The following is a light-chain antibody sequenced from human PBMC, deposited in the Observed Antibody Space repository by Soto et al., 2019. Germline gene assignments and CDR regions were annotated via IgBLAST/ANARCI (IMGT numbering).Light chain of an antibody. Sequence: QYALTQPASVSGSPGQSITISCTGTSSDVGAYNYVSWYQQHPGKDHKIMIYDVTYRPSGVSNRFSGSKSGDTASMPISGIQAEDEADYYCSSYTSSSTLGLFGGGNK. CDR1: SSDVGAYNY. J-gene: IGLJ2*01. V-gene: IGLV2-14*01. CDR3: SSYTSSSTLGL. CDR2: DVT.